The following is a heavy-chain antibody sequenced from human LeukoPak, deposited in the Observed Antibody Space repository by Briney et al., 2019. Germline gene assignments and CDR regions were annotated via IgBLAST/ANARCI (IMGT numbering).Heavy chain of an antibody. Sequence: PSETLSLTCTVSGGSISSYYWSWIRQPPGKGLEWIGYIYYSGSTNYNPSFKSRVTISVDTSKNQFSLKLSSVTAADTAVYYCARGYGNLVDYWGQGTLVTVSS. J-gene: IGHJ4*02. D-gene: IGHD1-1*01. CDR3: ARGYGNLVDY. CDR2: IYYSGST. V-gene: IGHV4-59*01. CDR1: GGSISSYY.